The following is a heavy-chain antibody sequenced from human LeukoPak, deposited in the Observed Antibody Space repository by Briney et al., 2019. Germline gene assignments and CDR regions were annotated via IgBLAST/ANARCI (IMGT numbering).Heavy chain of an antibody. V-gene: IGHV3-30*18. CDR3: AKDPDSSSWTVDD. Sequence: ISYDGSNKYYADSIKGRFTISRDNSANTLYLQMNSLRVEDTAVYYCAKDPDSSSWTVDDWGQGTLVTVSS. CDR2: ISYDGSNK. J-gene: IGHJ4*02. D-gene: IGHD6-13*01.